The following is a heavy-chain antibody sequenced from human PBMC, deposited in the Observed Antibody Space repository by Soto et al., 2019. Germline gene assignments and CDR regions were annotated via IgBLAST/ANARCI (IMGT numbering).Heavy chain of an antibody. Sequence: PSETLSLTCAVSGGSISSGGYSWSWIRQPPGKGLEWIGYMYHSGSTYYNPSLKGRVTISVDTSKNQFSLKLSSVTAADTAVYYCARLRSSSWYRDFNWFDPWGQGTLVT. CDR2: MYHSGST. V-gene: IGHV4-30-2*01. CDR3: ARLRSSSWYRDFNWFDP. CDR1: GGSISSGGYS. J-gene: IGHJ5*02. D-gene: IGHD6-13*01.